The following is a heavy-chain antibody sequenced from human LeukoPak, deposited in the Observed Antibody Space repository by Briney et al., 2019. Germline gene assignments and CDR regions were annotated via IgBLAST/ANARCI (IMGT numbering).Heavy chain of an antibody. CDR1: GYTFTNHG. D-gene: IGHD3-3*01. CDR2: INTNTGNP. Sequence: GAPVKVSCKASGYTFTNHGMNWVRQAPGQGLEWMGWINTNTGNPTYAQGFTGRFVFSLDSSVSTAYLQINSLKAEDTAVYYCARSMSGATVGCWGQGTLVTVSS. CDR3: ARSMSGATVGC. J-gene: IGHJ4*02. V-gene: IGHV7-4-1*02.